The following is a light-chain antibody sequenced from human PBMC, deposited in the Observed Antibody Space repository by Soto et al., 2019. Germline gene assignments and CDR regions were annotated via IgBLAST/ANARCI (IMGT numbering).Light chain of an antibody. J-gene: IGKJ1*01. V-gene: IGKV3-20*01. CDR3: QQYGSSAA. Sequence: EIVLTQSPGTLSLSPGERATLSCRASQSVSSSYLAWYQQKPGQAPRLLIYGASSRATGIPDRFSGSGSGTDFTLNISRLEPEDFAVYYCQQYGSSAAFGQGTKVDIX. CDR1: QSVSSSY. CDR2: GAS.